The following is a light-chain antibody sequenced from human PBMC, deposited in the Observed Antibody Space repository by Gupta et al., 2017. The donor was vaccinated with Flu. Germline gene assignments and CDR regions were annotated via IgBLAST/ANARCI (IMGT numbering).Light chain of an antibody. CDR2: DDT. CDR3: QVWDSSSDHVV. V-gene: IGLV3-21*02. CDR1: NIKSKT. Sequence: SYVLTQPPSVSVAPGQTARITWGGNNIKSKTVHWYQQKPGQAPVLVVYDDTDRPSGIPERFSGSNSGNTATLTISRVEAGDEAEYYCQVWDSSSDHVVFGGGTKLTVL. J-gene: IGLJ2*01.